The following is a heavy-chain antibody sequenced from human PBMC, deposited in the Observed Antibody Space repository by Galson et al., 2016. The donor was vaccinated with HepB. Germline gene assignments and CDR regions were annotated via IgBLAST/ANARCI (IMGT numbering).Heavy chain of an antibody. CDR2: VYAATSEA. J-gene: IGHJ3*01. CDR1: GYNFASSW. D-gene: IGHD4/OR15-4a*01. CDR3: PGDLICGAKCRGFDF. V-gene: IGHV5-51*01. Sequence: QSGAEVKKPGESLEISCKASGYNFASSWIGWVRQMPGTGLEFVGFVYAATSEARYGPSFQGHVTISADKSISTAYLQWSSLRASDTAMYYCPGDLICGAKCRGFDFWGQGTMVTVSS.